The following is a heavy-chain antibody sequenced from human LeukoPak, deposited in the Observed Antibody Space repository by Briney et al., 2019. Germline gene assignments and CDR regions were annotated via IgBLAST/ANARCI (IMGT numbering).Heavy chain of an antibody. V-gene: IGHV3-7*03. D-gene: IGHD2-2*01. CDR3: AKDLRGYCSSTSCSNAFDI. J-gene: IGHJ3*02. Sequence: GGPLRLSCAASGFTFSSYWMSWVRQAPGKGLEWVANIKQDGSEKYYVDSVKGRFTISRDNSKNTLYLQMNSLRAEDTAVYYCAKDLRGYCSSTSCSNAFDIWGQGTMVTVSS. CDR2: IKQDGSEK. CDR1: GFTFSSYW.